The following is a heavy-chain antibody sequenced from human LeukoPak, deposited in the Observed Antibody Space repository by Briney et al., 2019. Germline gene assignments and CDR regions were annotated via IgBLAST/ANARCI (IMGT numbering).Heavy chain of an antibody. CDR3: ARERDSAGDYYYYYMDV. CDR2: ISGSGGIT. V-gene: IGHV3-53*01. Sequence: PGGSLRLSCAASGFTVSSNYMSWVRQAPGKGLEWVSGISGSGGITHYADSVRGRFTISRDNSKNTLYLQMNSLRAEDTAVYYCARERDSAGDYYYYYMDVWGKGTTVTISS. CDR1: GFTVSSNY. D-gene: IGHD2-21*01. J-gene: IGHJ6*03.